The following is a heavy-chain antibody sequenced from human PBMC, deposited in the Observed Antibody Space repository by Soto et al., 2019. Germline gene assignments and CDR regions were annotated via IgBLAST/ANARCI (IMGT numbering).Heavy chain of an antibody. D-gene: IGHD3-16*02. Sequence: QVQLVQSGAEVKKPGASVKVSCKASGYTFTSYYMHWVRQAPGQGLEWMGIINPSGGSTSYAQKFQGRVTMTRDTSTSTVYMELSSLRSEDTAVYYCARGTPITFGGVIPPGGASWFDPWGQGTLVTVSS. V-gene: IGHV1-46*01. CDR2: INPSGGST. CDR3: ARGTPITFGGVIPPGGASWFDP. J-gene: IGHJ5*02. CDR1: GYTFTSYY.